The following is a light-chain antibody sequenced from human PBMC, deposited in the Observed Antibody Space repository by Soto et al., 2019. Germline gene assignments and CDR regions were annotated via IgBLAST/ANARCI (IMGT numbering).Light chain of an antibody. CDR3: AAWDDSLNGFDV. Sequence: QLVLTQPPSASGTPGQRVTISCSGSSSNIGSNTVSWYQQLPGTAPKLLIYSNNRRPSGVPERFSGSNSGTSASLAISGLQSEDEADYYCAAWDDSLNGFDVFGTGTKLTVL. V-gene: IGLV1-44*01. CDR1: SSNIGSNT. CDR2: SNN. J-gene: IGLJ1*01.